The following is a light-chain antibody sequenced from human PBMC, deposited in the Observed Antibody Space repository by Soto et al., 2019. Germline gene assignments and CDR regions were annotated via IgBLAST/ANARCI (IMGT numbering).Light chain of an antibody. J-gene: IGKJ4*01. V-gene: IGKV1-33*01. CDR1: QDISNY. CDR3: QQYDHLPPL. CDR2: DAS. Sequence: DLQMTQSPSSLSASVGDRVTITCQASQDISNYLNWYQQKPGKAPKLLIYDASNLETGVPSRFSGSGSGTDFTFTISSLQPEDIATYFCQQYDHLPPLFGGGTNVDIK.